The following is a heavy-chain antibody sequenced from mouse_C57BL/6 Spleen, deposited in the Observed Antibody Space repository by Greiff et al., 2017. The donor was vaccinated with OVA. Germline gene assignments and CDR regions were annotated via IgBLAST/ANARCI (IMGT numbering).Heavy chain of an antibody. V-gene: IGHV1-80*01. CDR1: GYAFSSYW. CDR2: IYPGDGDT. D-gene: IGHD2-1*01. CDR3: ARSLYYGNYGAMDY. Sequence: QVQLQQSGAELVKPGASVKISCKASGYAFSSYWMNWVKQRPGKGLEWIGQIYPGDGDTNYNGKFKGKATLTAAKSSSTAYMQLSSLTSEDSAVDFCARSLYYGNYGAMDYWGQGTAVTVSS. J-gene: IGHJ4*01.